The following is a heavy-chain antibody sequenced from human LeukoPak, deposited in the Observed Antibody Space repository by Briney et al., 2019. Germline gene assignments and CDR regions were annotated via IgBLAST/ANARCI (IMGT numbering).Heavy chain of an antibody. V-gene: IGHV3-30*18. D-gene: IGHD3-3*01. CDR2: ISYDGSNK. J-gene: IGHJ4*02. CDR1: GFTFSSYG. Sequence: GGSLRLSCAASGFTFSSYGMHWVRQAPGKGLEWVAVISYDGSNKYYADSVKGRFTISRDNSKNTLYLQMNSLRAEDTAVYYCAKDDPDSVLWGQGTLVTVSS. CDR3: AKDDPDSVL.